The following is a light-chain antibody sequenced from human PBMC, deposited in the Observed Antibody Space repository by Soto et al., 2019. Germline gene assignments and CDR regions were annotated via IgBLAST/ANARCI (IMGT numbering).Light chain of an antibody. CDR3: MQGTHWPRT. V-gene: IGKV2-30*02. J-gene: IGKJ2*01. CDR2: RVS. CDR1: QSLVHGDGNTY. Sequence: DVVMTQSPLSLPVTLGQPASISCSSSQSLVHGDGNTYLHWFQQRPGQSPRRLIYRVSNRDSGGPDRFSGSGSGTDFTLKISRVESEDVGVYYCMQGTHWPRTFGQGTKLEIK.